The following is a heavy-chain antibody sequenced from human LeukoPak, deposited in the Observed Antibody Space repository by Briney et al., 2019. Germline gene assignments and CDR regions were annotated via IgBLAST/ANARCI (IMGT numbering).Heavy chain of an antibody. Sequence: PSETPSLTCTVSGDSISSYYWSWIRQPAGKGLEWIGRIYTSGSTNYNPSLKSRVAMSVDTSKNQFSLKLSSMTAADTAVYFCARGMGGNYFNLFDYWGQGTLVTVSS. CDR3: ARGMGGNYFNLFDY. J-gene: IGHJ4*02. CDR1: GDSISSYY. CDR2: IYTSGST. V-gene: IGHV4-4*07. D-gene: IGHD4-23*01.